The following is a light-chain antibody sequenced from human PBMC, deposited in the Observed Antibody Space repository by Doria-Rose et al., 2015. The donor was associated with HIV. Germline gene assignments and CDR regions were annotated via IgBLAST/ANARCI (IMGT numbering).Light chain of an antibody. V-gene: IGLV2-14*03. CDR1: SSDVGGFGY. Sequence: QPSSVSGSPGQSITTSCTGTSSDVGGFGYVSWYQQHPGKAPKLMIYDVSNRPSGVSNRFSGSKSGDTASLIISGLQAEDEADYYCNSYTTSSTHNYVFGTGTKVTVL. J-gene: IGLJ1*01. CDR3: NSYTTSSTHNYV. CDR2: DVS.